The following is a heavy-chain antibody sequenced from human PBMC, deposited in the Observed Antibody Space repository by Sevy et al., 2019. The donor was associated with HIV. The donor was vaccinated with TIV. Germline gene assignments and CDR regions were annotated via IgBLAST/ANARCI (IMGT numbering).Heavy chain of an antibody. J-gene: IGHJ3*02. Sequence: GGSLRLSCKPSGFTFTSYAMSWVRQAPGKGLEWVSTIYGSGGATYYADSVKGRFTISRDNSKNTLYLQMNSLRIEDTAVYYCAGGRYDSSGSLDAFDIWGQGTMVTVSS. CDR2: IYGSGGAT. CDR1: GFTFTSYA. CDR3: AGGRYDSSGSLDAFDI. D-gene: IGHD3-22*01. V-gene: IGHV3-23*01.